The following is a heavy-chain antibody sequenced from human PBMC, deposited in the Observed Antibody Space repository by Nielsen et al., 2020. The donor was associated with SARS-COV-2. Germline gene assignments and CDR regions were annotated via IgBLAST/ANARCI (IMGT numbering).Heavy chain of an antibody. CDR1: GFTFRNAW. V-gene: IGHV3-15*04. CDR2: IENIAGGGTT. CDR3: ATDEQIPYGYNHGYPY. D-gene: IGHD5-18*01. Sequence: GESLKISCVASGFTFRNAWMTWVRQAPGKGLEWVGRIENIAGGGTTDYAAPVKGRFTISRDDSKTTLYLQMDSLKSEDTAVYYCATDEQIPYGYNHGYPYWGQGTLVTVSS. J-gene: IGHJ4*02.